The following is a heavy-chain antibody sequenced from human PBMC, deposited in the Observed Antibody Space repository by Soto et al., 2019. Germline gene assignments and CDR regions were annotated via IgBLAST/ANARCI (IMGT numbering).Heavy chain of an antibody. CDR1: GFTFSSYA. Sequence: GGSLRLSCAASGFTFSSYAMSWVRQAPGKGLEWVSGISGGGGTAYYADSVKGRFTISRDNAKNTLYLQMNSLRAEDTAAYYCARTIAARPTYYYYMDVWGKGTTVTVSS. CDR3: ARTIAARPTYYYYMDV. V-gene: IGHV3-23*01. CDR2: ISGGGGTA. D-gene: IGHD6-6*01. J-gene: IGHJ6*03.